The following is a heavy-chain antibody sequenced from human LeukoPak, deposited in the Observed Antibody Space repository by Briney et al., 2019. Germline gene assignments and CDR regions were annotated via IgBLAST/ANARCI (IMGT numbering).Heavy chain of an antibody. V-gene: IGHV1-69*01. J-gene: IGHJ4*02. CDR1: GGTFSSYA. CDR2: IIPIFGTA. Sequence: SVKVSCKASGGTFSSYAISWVRQAPGQALEWMGGIIPIFGTANYAQKFQCRVTITADESTSTAYMELSSLRSEDTAVYYCAREPRLRYFDWLPNYFDYWGQGTLVTVSS. CDR3: AREPRLRYFDWLPNYFDY. D-gene: IGHD3-9*01.